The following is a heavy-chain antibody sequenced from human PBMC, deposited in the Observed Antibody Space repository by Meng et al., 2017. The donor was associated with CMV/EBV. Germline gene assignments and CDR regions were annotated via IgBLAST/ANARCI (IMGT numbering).Heavy chain of an antibody. J-gene: IGHJ3*02. Sequence: GGPLRLSCAASGFTVSSNYMSWVRQAPGKGLEWVSVIYSGGSTYYADSVKGRFTISRDNSKNTLYLQMNSLRAEDTAVYYCARERIAAAGTDAFDIWGQGTMVTVSS. CDR2: IYSGGST. CDR3: ARERIAAAGTDAFDI. V-gene: IGHV3-66*02. D-gene: IGHD6-13*01. CDR1: GFTVSSNY.